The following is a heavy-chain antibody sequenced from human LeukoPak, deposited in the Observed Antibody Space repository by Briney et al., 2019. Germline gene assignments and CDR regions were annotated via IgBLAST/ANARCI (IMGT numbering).Heavy chain of an antibody. CDR1: GGSISSGSYY. V-gene: IGHV4-61*02. D-gene: IGHD1-26*01. CDR3: ARGRFGIVSYYYMDV. Sequence: SETLSLTCTVSGGSISSGSYYWSWIRQPAGKGLEWIGRIYTSGSTNYNPSPKSRVTISVDTSKNQFSLKLSSVTAADTAVYYCARGRFGIVSYYYMDVWDKGTTVPVSS. CDR2: IYTSGST. J-gene: IGHJ6*03.